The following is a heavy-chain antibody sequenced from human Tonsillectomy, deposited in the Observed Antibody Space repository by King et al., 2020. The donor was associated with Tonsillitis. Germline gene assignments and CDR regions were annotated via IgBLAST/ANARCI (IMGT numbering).Heavy chain of an antibody. CDR1: GYCFTSYW. Sequence: QLVQSGADVKKPGESLKMSCKVSGYCFTSYWIGWVRQMPGKGREWMGIIYPGDSVTRESPSSQGQGTISADKSISTAYLQWSSLKASDTAMYYCASTYSGSYPAFDYWGQGTLVTVSS. CDR3: ASTYSGSYPAFDY. CDR2: IYPGDSVT. D-gene: IGHD1-26*01. V-gene: IGHV5-51*01. J-gene: IGHJ4*02.